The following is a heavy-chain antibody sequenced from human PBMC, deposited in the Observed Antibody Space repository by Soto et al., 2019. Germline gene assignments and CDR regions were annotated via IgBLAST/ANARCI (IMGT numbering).Heavy chain of an antibody. Sequence: GGSLRLSCAASGFTFSSYSMNWVRQAPGKGLEWVSSISSSSSYIYYADSVKGRFTISRDNAKNSLYLQMNSLRAEDTAVYYCARDFPSDYGDYIPDYWGQGTLVTVSS. CDR1: GFTFSSYS. J-gene: IGHJ4*02. CDR2: ISSSSSYI. CDR3: ARDFPSDYGDYIPDY. D-gene: IGHD4-17*01. V-gene: IGHV3-21*01.